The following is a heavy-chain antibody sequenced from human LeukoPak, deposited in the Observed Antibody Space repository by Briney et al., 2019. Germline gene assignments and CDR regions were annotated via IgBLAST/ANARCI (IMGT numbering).Heavy chain of an antibody. D-gene: IGHD3-3*01. V-gene: IGHV1-46*01. J-gene: IGHJ4*02. CDR1: GYTFTSYY. CDR2: INPSGGST. CDR3: ARDGSSLRFLEWLLYDY. Sequence: ASVKVSCKASGYTFTSYYMHWVRQAPGQGLEWMGIINPSGGSTSYAQKFQGRVTMTRDTSTSTVYMELSSLRSEDTAVYYCARDGSSLRFLEWLLYDYWGQGTLVTASS.